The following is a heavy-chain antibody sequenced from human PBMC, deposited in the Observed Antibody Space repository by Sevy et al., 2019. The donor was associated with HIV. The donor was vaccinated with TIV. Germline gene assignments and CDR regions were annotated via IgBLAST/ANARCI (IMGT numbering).Heavy chain of an antibody. D-gene: IGHD3-3*01. CDR1: GYSFRNYG. Sequence: ASVKVSCKASGYSFRNYGISWVRQAPGQGLEWMGWISDDYGDTDYAQNFQGRLTMTTDTSTSTAYMELRSLRSDDTAVKFWARRDFVTGRDFYSGMDVWGQGTTVTVSS. J-gene: IGHJ6*02. CDR3: ARRDFVTGRDFYSGMDV. CDR2: ISDDYGDT. V-gene: IGHV1-18*01.